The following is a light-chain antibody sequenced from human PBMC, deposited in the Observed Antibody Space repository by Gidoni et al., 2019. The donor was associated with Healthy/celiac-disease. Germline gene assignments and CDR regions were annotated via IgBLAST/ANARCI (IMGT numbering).Light chain of an antibody. CDR1: QSVSSSY. CDR3: QQYGSSPHT. CDR2: GAS. Sequence: IVLTQSPGTLSLSPGERATLSCRASQSVSSSYLAWYQQKPGQAPRLLIYGASSRATGIPDRFSGSGSGTDFTLTISRLEPEDFAVYYWQQYGSSPHTFGQGTKVEIK. J-gene: IGKJ1*01. V-gene: IGKV3-20*01.